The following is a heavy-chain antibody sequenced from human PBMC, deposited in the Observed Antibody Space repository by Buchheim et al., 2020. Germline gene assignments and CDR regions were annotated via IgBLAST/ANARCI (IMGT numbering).Heavy chain of an antibody. CDR3: ASTVYDSSGSYYGIDY. J-gene: IGHJ4*02. CDR2: IYYSGST. D-gene: IGHD3-22*01. CDR1: GGSISSYY. V-gene: IGHV4-59*01. Sequence: QVQLQESGPGLVRPSETLSLTCTVSGGSISSYYWSWIRQPPGKGLEWIGYIYYSGSTNYNPSLKSRVTIPVDTPKNQFSLKLSSVTAADTAVYYCASTVYDSSGSYYGIDYWGQGTL.